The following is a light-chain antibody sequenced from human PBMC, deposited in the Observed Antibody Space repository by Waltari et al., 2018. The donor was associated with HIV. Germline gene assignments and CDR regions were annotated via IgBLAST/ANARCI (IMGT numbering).Light chain of an antibody. V-gene: IGLV2-14*03. CDR2: DVS. J-gene: IGLJ1*01. CDR3: SSYTRSTTLDAV. Sequence: QSALTQPASVSGSPGQSITISCSGTNSDVGGYTYVSWYQQHPGKAPKLIIFDVSHRPSGISNRCSGSKSGNTASLTISGLQAEDEADYYCSSYTRSTTLDAVFGTGTKVSVL. CDR1: NSDVGGYTY.